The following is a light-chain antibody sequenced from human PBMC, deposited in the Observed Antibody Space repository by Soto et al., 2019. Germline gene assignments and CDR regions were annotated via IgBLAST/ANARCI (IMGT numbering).Light chain of an antibody. Sequence: DIQMTQSPSTLSASVGDRVTITCRASQTISSWLAWYQQKPGKAPKLLIYKASSLESGVPSRFSGSGSGTEFTLTISSLQPDDFATYYCQQYNSPYTFGQGTKLKIK. CDR3: QQYNSPYT. J-gene: IGKJ2*01. V-gene: IGKV1-5*03. CDR1: QTISSW. CDR2: KAS.